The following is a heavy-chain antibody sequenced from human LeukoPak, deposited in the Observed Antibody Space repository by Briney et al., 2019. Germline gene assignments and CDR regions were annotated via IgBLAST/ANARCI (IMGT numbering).Heavy chain of an antibody. J-gene: IGHJ4*02. V-gene: IGHV4-59*08. CDR2: IYYIGST. CDR3: ARRGYFDY. Sequence: SETLSLTCTVSGGSISSYYWSWIRHPPGKGLEWIGYIYYIGSTNYNPSLKGRVTISVDPSKNQFSLKLSSVTAADTAVYYCARRGYFDYWGQGTLVTVSS. D-gene: IGHD3-16*01. CDR1: GGSISSYY.